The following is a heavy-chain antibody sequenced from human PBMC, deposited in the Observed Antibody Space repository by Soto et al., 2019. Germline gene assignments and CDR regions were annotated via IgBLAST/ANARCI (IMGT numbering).Heavy chain of an antibody. CDR1: GETISTGGYS. Sequence: QLQLPESGSRLVKSSETLSLTCAVSGETISTGGYSWAWIRQPPGKPLEWIGHTYQSANPYYNPSLESRVIISVDRSKNQSSLKLSSVTAADTAGSYCARETYGDYVGDFDPWGQGTLVTVSS. CDR2: TYQSANP. CDR3: ARETYGDYVGDFDP. J-gene: IGHJ5*02. V-gene: IGHV4-30-2*01. D-gene: IGHD4-17*01.